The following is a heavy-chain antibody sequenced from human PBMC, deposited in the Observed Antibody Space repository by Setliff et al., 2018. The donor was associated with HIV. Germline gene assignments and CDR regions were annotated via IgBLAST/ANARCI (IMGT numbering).Heavy chain of an antibody. CDR2: VYSSGST. D-gene: IGHD6-19*01. CDR1: GGSIGIRSYF. CDR3: ASGQWLEHAFDI. Sequence: ETLSLTCTVSGGSIGIRSYFWGWIRQPPGKGLEWIGSVYSSGSTYYNPSLKSRVTVSVDTSKDQFSLRLSSVTVADTAVYYCASGQWLEHAFDIWGQGTVVTVSS. J-gene: IGHJ3*02. V-gene: IGHV4-39*01.